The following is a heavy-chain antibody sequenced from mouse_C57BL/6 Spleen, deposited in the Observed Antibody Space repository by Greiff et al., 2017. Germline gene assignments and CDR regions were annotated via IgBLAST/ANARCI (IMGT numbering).Heavy chain of an antibody. V-gene: IGHV1-59*01. CDR1: GYTFTSYW. CDR3: ARFLRFAY. CDR2: IDPSDSYT. J-gene: IGHJ3*01. Sequence: QVQLQQPGAELVRPGTSVKLSCKASGYTFTSYWMHWVKQRPGQGLEWIGVIDPSDSYTNYNQKFKGKATLTVDTSSSTAYMQLSSLTSEDSAVYYCARFLRFAYWGQGTLVTVSA.